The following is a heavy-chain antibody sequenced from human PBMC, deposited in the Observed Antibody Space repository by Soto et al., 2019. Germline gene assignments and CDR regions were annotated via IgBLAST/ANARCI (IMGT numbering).Heavy chain of an antibody. CDR1: GFSFSSYT. V-gene: IGHV3-21*02. J-gene: IGHJ4*02. Sequence: EVQLVESGGGLVKPGGSLRLSCVGSGFSFSSYTMNWVRQAPGKGLEWVSSISSGSTYIYQADSVSGRFTVSRDNAKNSLYVQMISLRADDTAVYYCAREGGRGYSYGYDYCGQGIQVTVSS. CDR3: AREGGRGYSYGYDY. D-gene: IGHD5-18*01. CDR2: ISSGSTYI.